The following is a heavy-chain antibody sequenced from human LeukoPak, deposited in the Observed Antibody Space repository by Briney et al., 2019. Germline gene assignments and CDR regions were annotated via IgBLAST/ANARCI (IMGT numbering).Heavy chain of an antibody. CDR3: ARDLKDYGDYGDAFDI. Sequence: GGSLRLSCAASGFTFSSYGMHWVRQAPGKGLEWVAVIWYDGSNKYYADSVKGRFTISRDNSKNTLYLQMSSLRAEDTAVYYCARDLKDYGDYGDAFDIWGRGTMVTVSS. CDR2: IWYDGSNK. D-gene: IGHD4-17*01. J-gene: IGHJ3*02. V-gene: IGHV3-33*01. CDR1: GFTFSSYG.